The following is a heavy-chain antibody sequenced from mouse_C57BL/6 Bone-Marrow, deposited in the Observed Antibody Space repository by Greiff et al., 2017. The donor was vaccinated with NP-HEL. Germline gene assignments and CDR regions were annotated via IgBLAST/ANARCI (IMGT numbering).Heavy chain of an antibody. Sequence: VQLQQSGAELVKPGASVKISCKASGYAFSSYWMNWVKQRPGKGLVWIGQIYPGDGDTNYNGKFKGKATLTADKSSSTAYMQLSSLTSEDAAVYFCARRGSSGYDYWGQGTTLTVSS. CDR3: ARRGSSGYDY. CDR2: IYPGDGDT. J-gene: IGHJ2*01. D-gene: IGHD3-2*02. V-gene: IGHV1-80*01. CDR1: GYAFSSYW.